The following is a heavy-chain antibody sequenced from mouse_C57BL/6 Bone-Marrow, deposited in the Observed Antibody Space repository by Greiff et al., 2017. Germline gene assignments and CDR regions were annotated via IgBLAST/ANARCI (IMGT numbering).Heavy chain of an antibody. CDR2: IDPSDSYT. V-gene: IGHV1-50*01. Sequence: QVQLQQPGAELVKPGASVKLSCKASGYTFTSYWMQWVKQRPGQGLEWIGEIDPSDSYTNYNQKFKGKATLTVDTSSSPAYMQLSSLTSEDAAVYYCARQEGFDYWGQGTTLTVSS. CDR3: ARQEGFDY. J-gene: IGHJ2*01. CDR1: GYTFTSYW.